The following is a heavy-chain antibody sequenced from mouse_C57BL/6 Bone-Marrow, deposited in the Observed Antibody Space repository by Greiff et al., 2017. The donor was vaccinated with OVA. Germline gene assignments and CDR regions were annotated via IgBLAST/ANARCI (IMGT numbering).Heavy chain of an antibody. V-gene: IGHV14-4*01. CDR2: IDPENGDT. Sequence: EVQLQQSGAELVRPGASVKLSCTASGFNIKDDYMHWVKQRPEQGLEWIGWIDPENGDTEYASKFQGKATITADTSSNTAYLQLSSLTSEDTAVYYCTTGSLWFAYWGQGTLVTVSA. CDR3: TTGSLWFAY. J-gene: IGHJ3*01. CDR1: GFNIKDDY.